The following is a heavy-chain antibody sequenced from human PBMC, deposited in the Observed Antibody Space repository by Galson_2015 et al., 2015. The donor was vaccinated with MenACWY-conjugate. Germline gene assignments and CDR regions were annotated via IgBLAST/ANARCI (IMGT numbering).Heavy chain of an antibody. J-gene: IGHJ4*02. V-gene: IGHV3-21*01. Sequence: SLRLSCAASGFTFNTYPMNWVRQAPGEGLEWVSSITSGSDYIYYADSVKGRFTVSKDNAENSLYLQMNSLSPEDTAVYYCAREDLAWAFGLDYWGQGTLVTVSS. CDR3: AREDLAWAFGLDY. CDR1: GFTFNTYP. CDR2: ITSGSDYI. D-gene: IGHD2/OR15-2a*01.